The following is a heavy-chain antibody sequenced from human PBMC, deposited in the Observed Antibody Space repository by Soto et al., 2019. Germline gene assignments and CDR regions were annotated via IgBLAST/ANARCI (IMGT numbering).Heavy chain of an antibody. J-gene: IGHJ6*02. CDR1: GGTFNNNA. Sequence: SVKVSCKASGGTFNNNAISWVRQAPGQGLEWMGGIIPILGTANYAQKFRGRVTITADESTSTGYMDLSSLRSEDTAVYYCARPYDSSDYYGGGMDVWGQGTTVTVS. CDR2: IIPILGTA. D-gene: IGHD3-22*01. V-gene: IGHV1-69*13. CDR3: ARPYDSSDYYGGGMDV.